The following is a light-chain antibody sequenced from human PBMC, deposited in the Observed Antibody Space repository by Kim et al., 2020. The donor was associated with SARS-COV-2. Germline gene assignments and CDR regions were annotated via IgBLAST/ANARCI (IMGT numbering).Light chain of an antibody. CDR2: AAS. V-gene: IGKV3-20*01. CDR1: QSVTSNY. Sequence: EIVLTQSPGTLSLSPGERAALSCRASQSVTSNYLAWYQQKPGQAPRLLIYAASSRATGIPDRFSGSGSGTDFTLTISRLEPEDFALYYCQHYGSSPPWTFGQGTKVDIK. J-gene: IGKJ1*01. CDR3: QHYGSSPPWT.